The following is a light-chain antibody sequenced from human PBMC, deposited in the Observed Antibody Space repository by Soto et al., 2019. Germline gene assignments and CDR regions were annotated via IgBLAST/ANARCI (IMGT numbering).Light chain of an antibody. J-gene: IGLJ1*01. V-gene: IGLV2-14*01. Sequence: QSALTQPASVSGSPGQSITISCTGTSIDVGGYNSVSWYQQHPGNAPTLMIYEVSYRPSGVSNRFSGSKSGNTASLTISGLQAEDEADYYCSSYTSSNTPYVFGTGTKLTVL. CDR1: SIDVGGYNS. CDR3: SSYTSSNTPYV. CDR2: EVS.